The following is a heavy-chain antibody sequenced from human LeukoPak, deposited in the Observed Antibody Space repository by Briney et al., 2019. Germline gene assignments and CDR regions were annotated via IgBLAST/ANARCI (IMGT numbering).Heavy chain of an antibody. V-gene: IGHV3-74*01. CDR1: GFTFSSYW. D-gene: IGHD1-26*01. J-gene: IGHJ4*02. CDR2: INTDGSST. Sequence: GGSLRLSCAASGFTFSSYWMHWVRQAPGKGLLWVSRINTDGSSTNSADSVRGRFTISRDNAKNTLYLQMNSLRAEDTAVYYCTRDLSGTYYGRFDYWGQGTLVTVSS. CDR3: TRDLSGTYYGRFDY.